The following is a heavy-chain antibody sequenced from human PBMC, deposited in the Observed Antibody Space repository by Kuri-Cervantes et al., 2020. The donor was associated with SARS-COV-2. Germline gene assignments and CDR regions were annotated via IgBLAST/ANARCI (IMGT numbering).Heavy chain of an antibody. V-gene: IGHV4-39*07. D-gene: IGHD3-3*01. Sequence: SETLSLTCTVSGGSISSSSYYWGWIRQPPGKGLEWIGSIYYSGSTYYNPSLKSRVTISVDTSKNQFSLKLSSVTAADTAVYYCARSRGGSLGKYYDFWSGYSIYYYGMDVWGQGTTVTVSS. CDR3: ARSRGGSLGKYYDFWSGYSIYYYGMDV. J-gene: IGHJ6*02. CDR1: GGSISSSSYY. CDR2: IYYSGST.